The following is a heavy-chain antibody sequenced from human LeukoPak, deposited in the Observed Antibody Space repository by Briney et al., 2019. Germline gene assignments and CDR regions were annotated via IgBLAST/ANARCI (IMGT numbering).Heavy chain of an antibody. D-gene: IGHD3-16*01. V-gene: IGHV3-30*18. CDR3: AKDGGLWVSAHGGDS. J-gene: IGHJ4*02. Sequence: PGGSLRLSCAASGFTFSSSGMHWVRQAPGKGLEWVAVISYDGSNKYYADSVKGRFTFSRDNSKNTLFLQMNSLRAEDTAVYYCAKDGGLWVSAHGGDSWGRGTLVTVSS. CDR1: GFTFSSSG. CDR2: ISYDGSNK.